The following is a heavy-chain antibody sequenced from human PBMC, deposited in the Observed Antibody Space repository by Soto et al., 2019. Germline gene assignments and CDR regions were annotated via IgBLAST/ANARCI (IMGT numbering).Heavy chain of an antibody. CDR3: ARDWASVTSSPAGRLDP. CDR1: GDSINSGAYF. J-gene: IGHJ5*02. D-gene: IGHD2-2*01. Sequence: QVQLQESGPGLVKPSQTLSLACSVSGDSINSGAYFWTWIRQHPEKGLEWIGYIYYSGRTYYNPSLKSRLTLSIERSNNQFPLTLTSVTAADTAVYYCARDWASVTSSPAGRLDPWGQGTLVTVSS. V-gene: IGHV4-31*03. CDR2: IYYSGRT.